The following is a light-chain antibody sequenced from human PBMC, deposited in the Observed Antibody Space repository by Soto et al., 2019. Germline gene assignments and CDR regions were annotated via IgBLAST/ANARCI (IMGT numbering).Light chain of an antibody. J-gene: IGLJ3*02. CDR1: NSNVGNFDL. Sequence: QSALTQPASVSGSPGQSITISCTGSNSNVGNFDLVSWYQQIPGKAPQLIIFEVSRRPSRVSDRFSGSKSGNTASLTISGLQTEDEGDFYCCSYAGGGAGVFGGGTQLTVL. CDR2: EVS. CDR3: CSYAGGGAGV. V-gene: IGLV2-23*02.